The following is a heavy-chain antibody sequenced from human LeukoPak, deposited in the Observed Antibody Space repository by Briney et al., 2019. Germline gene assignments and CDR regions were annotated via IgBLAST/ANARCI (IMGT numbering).Heavy chain of an antibody. Sequence: ASVKVSCKASGYTFTSYYMHWVRQAPGQGLEWMGIINPSGGSTSYAQKFQGRVTITRDTSASTAYMELSSLRSEDTAVYYCARTSNGDYEVLDYWGQGTLVTVSS. CDR1: GYTFTSYY. CDR2: INPSGGST. D-gene: IGHD4-17*01. CDR3: ARTSNGDYEVLDY. V-gene: IGHV1-46*01. J-gene: IGHJ4*02.